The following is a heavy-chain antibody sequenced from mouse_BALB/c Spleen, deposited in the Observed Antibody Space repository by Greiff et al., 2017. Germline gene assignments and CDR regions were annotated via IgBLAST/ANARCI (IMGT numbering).Heavy chain of an antibody. V-gene: IGHV3-2*02. CDR1: GYSITSDYA. Sequence: DVKLQESGPGLVKPSQSMSLTCTVTGYSITSDYAWNWIRQFPGNKLEWMGYISYSGSTSYNPSLKSRISITRDTSKNQFFLQLNSVTTEDTATYYCARSGTYYYGSSYDAMDYWGQGTSVTVSS. CDR3: ARSGTYYYGSSYDAMDY. J-gene: IGHJ4*01. D-gene: IGHD1-1*01. CDR2: ISYSGST.